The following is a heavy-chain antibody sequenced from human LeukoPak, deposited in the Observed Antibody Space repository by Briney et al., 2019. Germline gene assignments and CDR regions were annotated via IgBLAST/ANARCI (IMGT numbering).Heavy chain of an antibody. V-gene: IGHV3-23*01. CDR3: AFSERDELRYFDWLLGDVETVDY. CDR2: ISGSGGST. CDR1: GFTFSSYA. D-gene: IGHD3-9*01. J-gene: IGHJ4*02. Sequence: SGGSLRLSCAASGFTFSSYAMSWVRQAPGKGLEWVSAISGSGGSTYYADSVKGRFTISRDNSKNTLYLQMNSLRAEDTAVYYCAFSERDELRYFDWLLGDVETVDYWGREPWSPSPQ.